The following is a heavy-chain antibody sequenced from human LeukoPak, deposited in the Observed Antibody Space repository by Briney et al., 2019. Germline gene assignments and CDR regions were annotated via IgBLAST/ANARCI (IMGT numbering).Heavy chain of an antibody. Sequence: ASVKVSCKASGYTLTNYYMHWVRQAPGQGLEWMGIINPSGGSTTYAQKFQGRVTMTRDTSTSTVYLELSSLTSEDTAVYCCARGPPLHGDGYSDRQKMGWFDPWGQGTLVTVSS. V-gene: IGHV1-46*01. D-gene: IGHD5-24*01. CDR2: INPSGGST. J-gene: IGHJ5*02. CDR3: ARGPPLHGDGYSDRQKMGWFDP. CDR1: GYTLTNYY.